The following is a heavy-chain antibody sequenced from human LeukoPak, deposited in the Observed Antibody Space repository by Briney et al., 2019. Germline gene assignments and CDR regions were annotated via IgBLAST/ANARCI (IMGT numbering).Heavy chain of an antibody. Sequence: GGSLRLSCAASGFTFSSYAVSWVRQAPGKGLEWVSAISGSGGSTYYVDSVKGRFTISRDNSKNTLYLQMNSLRAEDTAVYYCAEEMAVVTAIGFDYWGQGTLVTVSS. CDR2: ISGSGGST. J-gene: IGHJ4*02. CDR3: AEEMAVVTAIGFDY. CDR1: GFTFSSYA. D-gene: IGHD2-21*02. V-gene: IGHV3-23*01.